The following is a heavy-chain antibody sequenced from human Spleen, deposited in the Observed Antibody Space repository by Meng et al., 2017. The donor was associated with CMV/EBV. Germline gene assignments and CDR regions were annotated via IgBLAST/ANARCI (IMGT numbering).Heavy chain of an antibody. D-gene: IGHD2-2*02. CDR1: GGTFSSYT. CDR3: ARVGGPPYCSSTSCYIEGDYYYYYGMDV. CDR2: IIPILGIA. V-gene: IGHV1-69*02. Sequence: VKVSCKASGGTFSSYTISWVRQAPGQGLEWMGRIIPILGIANYAQKFQGRVTITADKSTSTAYMELSSLRSEDTAVYYCARVGGPPYCSSTSCYIEGDYYYYYGMDVWGQGTTVTVSS. J-gene: IGHJ6*02.